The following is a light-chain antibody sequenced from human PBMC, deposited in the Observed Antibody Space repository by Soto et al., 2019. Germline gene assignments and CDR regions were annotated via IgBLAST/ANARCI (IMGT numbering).Light chain of an antibody. CDR1: SRDVGAYNY. CDR2: DVN. V-gene: IGLV2-14*03. Sequence: QSALTQPASVSGSPGQSITISCAGTSRDVGAYNYVSWYQHHPGKAPKLMIYDVNNRPSGDSNRFSGSKSGNTASLTISGLQAEDEADYDGSSWASGATYVFGSGTKGPV. CDR3: SSWASGATYV. J-gene: IGLJ1*01.